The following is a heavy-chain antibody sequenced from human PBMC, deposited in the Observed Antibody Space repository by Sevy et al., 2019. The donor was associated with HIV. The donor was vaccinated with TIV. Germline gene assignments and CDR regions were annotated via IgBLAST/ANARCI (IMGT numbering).Heavy chain of an antibody. Sequence: ASLKVSCKASGYTFTSYGINWVRQAPGQGLEWMGWISAYSGNTNYAQNLQGRVTMTTDTFTSTAYMELGSLTSDDTAVYYCARDQYDSSGYYYSYYGMDVWGQGTTVTVSS. D-gene: IGHD3-22*01. V-gene: IGHV1-18*01. CDR1: GYTFTSYG. CDR2: ISAYSGNT. J-gene: IGHJ6*02. CDR3: ARDQYDSSGYYYSYYGMDV.